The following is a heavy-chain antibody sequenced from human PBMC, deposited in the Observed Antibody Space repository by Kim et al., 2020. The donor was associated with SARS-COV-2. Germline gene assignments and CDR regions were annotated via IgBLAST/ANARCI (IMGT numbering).Heavy chain of an antibody. CDR1: GYNFMNYY. Sequence: ASVKVSCKTFGYNFMNYYMHWVRQAPGQGLEWMGRINPSGGVTSYAQKFQGRVTMTRDTSTSTVYMELRGLTSSDTAVYFCARGGGTNYMDVWGKGTTVT. J-gene: IGHJ6*03. CDR3: ARGGGTNYMDV. CDR2: INPSGGVT. V-gene: IGHV1-46*01.